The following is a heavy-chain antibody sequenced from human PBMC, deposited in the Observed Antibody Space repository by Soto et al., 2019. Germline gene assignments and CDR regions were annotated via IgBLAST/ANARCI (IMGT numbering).Heavy chain of an antibody. CDR2: IWYDGSNK. CDR1: GFTFSSYG. V-gene: IGHV3-33*01. Sequence: GGSLRLSCAASGFTFSSYGMHWVRQAPGKGLEWVAVIWYDGSNKYYADSVKGRFTISRDNSKNTLYLQMNSLRAEDTAVYYCARGQPEYNWNYEIDYWGQGTLVTVSS. J-gene: IGHJ4*02. CDR3: ARGQPEYNWNYEIDY. D-gene: IGHD1-7*01.